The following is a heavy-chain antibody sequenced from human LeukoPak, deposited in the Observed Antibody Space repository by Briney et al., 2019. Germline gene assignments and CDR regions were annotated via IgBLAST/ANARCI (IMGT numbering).Heavy chain of an antibody. CDR3: ARGGSRYSTSGTVDY. V-gene: IGHV7-4-1*02. CDR1: GYSYTSYV. J-gene: IGHJ4*02. D-gene: IGHD6-6*01. CDR2: ISTNTGNP. Sequence: ASVKVSCKASGYSYTSYVLNWMRQAPGQGLEWMGWISTNTGNPTYAQGFTGRFVFSLDTSISTTYLQINSLKAEDTAVYYCARGGSRYSTSGTVDYWGQGTLVTVSS.